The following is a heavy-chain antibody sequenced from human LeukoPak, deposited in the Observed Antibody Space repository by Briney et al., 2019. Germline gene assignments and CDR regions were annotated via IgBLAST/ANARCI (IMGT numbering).Heavy chain of an antibody. J-gene: IGHJ4*02. D-gene: IGHD3-22*01. V-gene: IGHV4-34*01. CDR1: GGSFSGYY. CDR2: INHSGST. CDR3: ARGPAYYYDSSGHFDY. Sequence: PSETLSLTCAVYGGSFSGYYWSWIRQPPGKGLEWIGEINHSGSTNYNPSLKSRVTISVDTSKNQFSLKLSSVTVADTAAYYCARGPAYYYDSSGHFDYWGQGTLVTVSS.